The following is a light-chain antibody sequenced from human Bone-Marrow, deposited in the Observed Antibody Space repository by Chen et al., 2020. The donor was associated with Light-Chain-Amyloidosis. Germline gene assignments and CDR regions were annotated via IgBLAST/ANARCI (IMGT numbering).Light chain of an antibody. V-gene: IGLV3-21*02. CDR2: DDS. CDR1: KLGSTN. Sequence: SYVLTQPSSVSVAPGQTATIACGGNKLGSTNVHWYQQTPGQAPLLVVYDDSDRPSGIPGRLSGSNSGNTATLTISRVEAGDEADYYCQVWDRSSDRPVFGGGTKLTVL. CDR3: QVWDRSSDRPV. J-gene: IGLJ3*02.